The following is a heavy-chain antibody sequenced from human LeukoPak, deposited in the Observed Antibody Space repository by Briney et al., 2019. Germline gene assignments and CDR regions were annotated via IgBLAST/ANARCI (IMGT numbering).Heavy chain of an antibody. CDR2: IYYRGST. J-gene: IGHJ4*02. V-gene: IGHV4-59*08. D-gene: IGHD1-1*01. Sequence: PSETLSLTCTVSGGSISSYYWSWIRQPPGKGLEWIAYIYYRGSTNYNPSLKSRVTISVDTSKNQFSLKPSSVTAADTAVYYCARRTTGTGPFDYWGQGTLVTVSS. CDR3: ARRTTGTGPFDY. CDR1: GGSISSYY.